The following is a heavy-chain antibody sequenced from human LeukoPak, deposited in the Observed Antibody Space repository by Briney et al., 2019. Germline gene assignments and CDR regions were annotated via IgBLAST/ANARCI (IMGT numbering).Heavy chain of an antibody. CDR2: IRNKANNYIT. V-gene: IGHV3-72*01. CDR3: VRVVDGDFDWFDY. J-gene: IGHJ5*01. D-gene: IGHD3-10*01. Sequence: GGSLRLSCVTSGFTFSDHYMDWVRQAPGKGLEWVGRIRNKANNYITKFAASVKGRFTISRDDSKNSLFLQMKSLTPEDTAVYYCVRVVDGDFDWFDYWGQGTLVTASS. CDR1: GFTFSDHY.